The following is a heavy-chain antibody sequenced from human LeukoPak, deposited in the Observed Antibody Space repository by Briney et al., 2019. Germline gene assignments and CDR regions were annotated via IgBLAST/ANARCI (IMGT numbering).Heavy chain of an antibody. Sequence: ASVKVSCKASGYTFTGYYMHWVRQAPGQGLEWMGWINPNSGGTNYAQKFQGRVTMTRDTSISTAYMELSRLRSDDTAVYYCASGYYDSSGPLPNYYYYYMDVWGKGTTVTISS. J-gene: IGHJ6*03. D-gene: IGHD3-22*01. CDR2: INPNSGGT. CDR3: ASGYYDSSGPLPNYYYYYMDV. CDR1: GYTFTGYY. V-gene: IGHV1-2*02.